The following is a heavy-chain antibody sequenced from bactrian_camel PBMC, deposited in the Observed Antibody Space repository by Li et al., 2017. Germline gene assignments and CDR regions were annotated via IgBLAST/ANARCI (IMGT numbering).Heavy chain of an antibody. CDR2: IYTPGGTT. V-gene: IGHV3S54*01. CDR3: VRGWDDETWSFNY. Sequence: HVQLVESGGGSVQTGGSLRLSCVASRNRYNNKSMGWFRQAPGKEREGVAIIYTPGGTTDYAEAVKGRFTISRDSAKNTVYQQMNSLKPEDTAVYTCVRGWDDETWSFNYWGQGTQVTVS. CDR1: RNRYNNKS. D-gene: IGHD3*01. J-gene: IGHJ4*01.